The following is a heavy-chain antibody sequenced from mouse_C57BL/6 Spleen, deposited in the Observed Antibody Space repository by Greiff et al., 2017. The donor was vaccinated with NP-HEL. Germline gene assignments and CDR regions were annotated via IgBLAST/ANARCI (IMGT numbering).Heavy chain of an antibody. V-gene: IGHV1-76*01. CDR3: ARLGGNYGYFDY. CDR2: IYPGSGNT. Sequence: QVQLQQSGAELVRPGASVKLSCKASGYTFTDYYINWVKQRPGQGLEWIARIYPGSGNTYYNEKFKGKATLTAEKSSSTAYMQLSSLTSEDSAVYFCARLGGNYGYFDYWGQGTTLTVSS. J-gene: IGHJ2*01. D-gene: IGHD2-1*01. CDR1: GYTFTDYY.